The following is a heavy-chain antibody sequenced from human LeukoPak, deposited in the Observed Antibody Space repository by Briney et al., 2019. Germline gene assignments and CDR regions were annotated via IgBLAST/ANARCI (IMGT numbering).Heavy chain of an antibody. J-gene: IGHJ4*02. CDR3: ARLYYSGFIDY. CDR2: IYYSGST. V-gene: IGHV4-39*01. CDR1: GGSISSSSYY. D-gene: IGHD2-15*01. Sequence: PSETLSLTCTVSGGSISSSSYYWGWIRQPPGKGLEWIGSIYYSGSTYYNPSLKSRVTISVDTSKNQFSLKLSSVTAADTAVYYCARLYYSGFIDYWGQGTLVTVSS.